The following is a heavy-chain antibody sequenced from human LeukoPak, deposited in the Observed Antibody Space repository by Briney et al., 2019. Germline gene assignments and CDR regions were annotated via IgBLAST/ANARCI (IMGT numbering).Heavy chain of an antibody. V-gene: IGHV1-69*13. D-gene: IGHD6-6*01. Sequence: SVKVSCKASGGTFGSYAISWVRQAPGQGLEWMGGIIPIFGTANYAQKFQGRVTITADESTSTAYMELSSLRSEDTAVYYCARVQSSYSSSSYDFDYWGQGTLVTVSS. J-gene: IGHJ4*02. CDR2: IIPIFGTA. CDR3: ARVQSSYSSSSYDFDY. CDR1: GGTFGSYA.